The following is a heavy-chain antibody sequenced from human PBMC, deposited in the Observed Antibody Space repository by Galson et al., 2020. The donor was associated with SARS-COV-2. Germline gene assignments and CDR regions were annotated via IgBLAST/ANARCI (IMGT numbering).Heavy chain of an antibody. CDR2: FDHEEGDT. CDR3: AIVGRYTGSGTFYKGAFDY. CDR1: GYTLTDLS. V-gene: IGHV1-24*01. Sequence: ASVKVSCKVSGYTLTDLSMHWVRQAPGKGLEWMGGFDHEEGDTIYAQKFQGRVTLTEDTSTDTAYMELSSLRSGDTAVCYCAIVGRYTGSGTFYKGAFDYWGQGTLVTVST. J-gene: IGHJ4*02. D-gene: IGHD3-10*01.